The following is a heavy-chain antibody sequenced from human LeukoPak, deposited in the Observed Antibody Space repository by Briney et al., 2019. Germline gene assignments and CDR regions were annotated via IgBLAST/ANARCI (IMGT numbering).Heavy chain of an antibody. CDR2: MNKDGSEK. J-gene: IGHJ6*02. Sequence: GGSLRLSCAASGFILSNHWMTWVRQAPGKGPEWVADMNKDGSEKYYVDSVKGRFTISRDTAKNSLYLQMNNLRAEDTALYYCARNNDMDVWGQGTTVIVSS. CDR1: GFILSNHW. V-gene: IGHV3-7*03. CDR3: ARNNDMDV. D-gene: IGHD1/OR15-1a*01.